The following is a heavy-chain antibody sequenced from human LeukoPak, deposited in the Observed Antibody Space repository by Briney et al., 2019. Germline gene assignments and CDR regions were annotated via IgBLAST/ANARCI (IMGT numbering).Heavy chain of an antibody. J-gene: IGHJ4*02. CDR3: ARGDYYGSGSYYGDTLDY. V-gene: IGHV1-18*01. Sequence: GASVKVSCKASGYTFTSYGISWVRQAPGQGLEWMGWISAYNGNTNYAQKLQGRDTMTTDTSTSTAYMELSRLRSDDTAVYYCARGDYYGSGSYYGDTLDYWGQGTLVTVSS. CDR1: GYTFTSYG. D-gene: IGHD3-10*01. CDR2: ISAYNGNT.